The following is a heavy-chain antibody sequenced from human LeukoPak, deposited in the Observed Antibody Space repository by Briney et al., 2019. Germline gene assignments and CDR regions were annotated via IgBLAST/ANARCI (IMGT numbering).Heavy chain of an antibody. CDR1: GFTFSSYA. Sequence: GGSLRLSCAASGFTFSSYAMQWVRQAPGKGLEWVAVISYDGSTKYYADSVKGRFTISRDNSKSTLYLQMNSLRAEDTAVYYCAKESGSRSYGAYFPHWGQGTLVTVSS. D-gene: IGHD6-13*01. V-gene: IGHV3-30*04. CDR2: ISYDGSTK. CDR3: AKESGSRSYGAYFPH. J-gene: IGHJ1*01.